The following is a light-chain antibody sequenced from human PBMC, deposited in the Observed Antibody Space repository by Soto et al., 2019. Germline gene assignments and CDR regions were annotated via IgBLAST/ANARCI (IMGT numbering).Light chain of an antibody. J-gene: IGKJ1*01. Sequence: DIQMTQSHSTLSASVGDRVTITCRARQSISSWLAWYQQKPGQAPKLLIYDASSLESGVPSRFSGSGSGTEFTLTISSLQPDDFATYYCQQYNSYSSWTFGQGTKVEIK. CDR3: QQYNSYSSWT. CDR2: DAS. V-gene: IGKV1-5*01. CDR1: QSISSW.